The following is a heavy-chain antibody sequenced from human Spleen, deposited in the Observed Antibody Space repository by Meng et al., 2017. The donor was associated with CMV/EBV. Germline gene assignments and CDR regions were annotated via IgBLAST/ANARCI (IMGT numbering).Heavy chain of an antibody. V-gene: IGHV4-34*01. CDR2: INNSGST. CDR1: GYFSGYY. CDR3: ARGGYYYGSGSYYLYFDY. D-gene: IGHD3-10*01. J-gene: IGHJ4*02. Sequence: GYFSGYYWSWIRQPPGKGLEWIGEINNSGSTNYNPSLKSRVTISVDTSKNQFSLKLSSVTAADTAVYYCARGGYYYGSGSYYLYFDYWGQGTLVTVSS.